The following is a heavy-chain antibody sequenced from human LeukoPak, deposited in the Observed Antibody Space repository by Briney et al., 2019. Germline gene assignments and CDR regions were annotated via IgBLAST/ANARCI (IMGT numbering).Heavy chain of an antibody. V-gene: IGHV1-46*01. CDR2: IYPNDGST. D-gene: IGHD1-26*01. CDR1: GYTFTNYY. Sequence: ASVKVSCKASGYTFTNYYMHWVRQAPGQGLEWMGIIYPNDGSTNYAQKFQDRVTMTRDTSTSTVYMYLSSLRSEDTAVYYCARSTSFSGRPLYCFDYWGQGTLVTVPS. J-gene: IGHJ4*02. CDR3: ARSTSFSGRPLYCFDY.